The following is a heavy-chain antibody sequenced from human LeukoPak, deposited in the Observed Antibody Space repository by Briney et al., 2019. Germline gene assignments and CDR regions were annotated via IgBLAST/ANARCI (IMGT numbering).Heavy chain of an antibody. CDR2: IKSKTDGGTT. J-gene: IGHJ4*02. Sequence: PGGSLRLSCAASGFTFSNACMSWVRQAPGKGLEWVGHIKSKTDGGTTDYAAPVKGRFTISRDDSKNTLYLQMNSLKTEDTAVYYCTTDHPRGHWGQGTLVTVSS. CDR3: TTDHPRGH. V-gene: IGHV3-15*01. D-gene: IGHD3-10*01. CDR1: GFTFSNAC.